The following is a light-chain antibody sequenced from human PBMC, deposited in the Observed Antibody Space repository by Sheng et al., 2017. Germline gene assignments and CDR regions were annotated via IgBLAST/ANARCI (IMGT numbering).Light chain of an antibody. Sequence: QSALTQPASVSGSPGQSITISCTGTSSDIGDNDFVSWYQQHPGKAPKLMIYHVSNRPSGVSNRFSGSKSGNTASLTISGLQAEDEANYYCTSYTSDTTYVFGTGTRVTVL. CDR2: HVS. J-gene: IGLJ1*01. CDR3: TSYTSDTTYV. CDR1: SSDIGDNDF. V-gene: IGLV2-14*03.